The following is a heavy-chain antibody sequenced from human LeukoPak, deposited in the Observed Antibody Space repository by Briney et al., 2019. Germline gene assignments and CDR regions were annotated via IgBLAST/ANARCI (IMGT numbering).Heavy chain of an antibody. CDR1: GFTFSTYA. CDR3: AKSPFYYYCYSMEV. V-gene: IGHV3-23*01. Sequence: GGSLTLACAVSGFTFSTYAMTWVRQAPGKGLEWVSTISGSGDSPYYADSVKGRFTISRDNSKNTLYLQMNSLRAEDTAVYYCAKSPFYYYCYSMEVWGEGTTATVSS. CDR2: ISGSGDSP. J-gene: IGHJ6*01.